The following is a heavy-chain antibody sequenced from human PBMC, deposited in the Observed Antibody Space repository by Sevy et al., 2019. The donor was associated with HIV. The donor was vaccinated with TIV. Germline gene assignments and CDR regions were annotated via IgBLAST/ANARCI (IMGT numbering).Heavy chain of an antibody. J-gene: IGHJ3*02. D-gene: IGHD1-26*01. CDR1: GFTFSNAW. V-gene: IGHV3-15*01. Sequence: GGSLRLSCAASGFTFSNAWMSWVRQAPGKGLEWVGRIKSKTDGGTTDYAAPVKGRFTISRDDSKNTLYLQMNSPKTEDTAVYYCTTDLIVGALLLGDAFDIWGQGTMVTVS. CDR3: TTDLIVGALLLGDAFDI. CDR2: IKSKTDGGTT.